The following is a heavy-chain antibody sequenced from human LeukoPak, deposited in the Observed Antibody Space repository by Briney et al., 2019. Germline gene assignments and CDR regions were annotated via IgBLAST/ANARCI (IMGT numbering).Heavy chain of an antibody. Sequence: PGGSLRLSCAASGFTFSSYAMSWVRQAPGKGLEWVSAISGSGGSIYYADSVKGRFTISRDNSKNTLYLQMNSLRAEDTAVYYCAKDSMDIVVVVAATTGSAFDYWGQGTLVTVSS. CDR3: AKDSMDIVVVVAATTGSAFDY. CDR1: GFTFSSYA. CDR2: ISGSGGSI. J-gene: IGHJ4*02. V-gene: IGHV3-23*01. D-gene: IGHD2-15*01.